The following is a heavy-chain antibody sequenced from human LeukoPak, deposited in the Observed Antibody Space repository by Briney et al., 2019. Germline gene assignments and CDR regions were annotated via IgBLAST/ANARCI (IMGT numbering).Heavy chain of an antibody. CDR1: GFTFSSYE. CDR2: ISSSGSTI. V-gene: IGHV3-48*03. Sequence: GGSLRLSCAASGFTFSSYEMNWVRQAPGKGLEWVSYISSSGSTIYYADSVKGRFTISRDNAKNSPYLQMNSLRAEDTAVYYCARGTTALMDVWGKGTTVTVSS. D-gene: IGHD2-21*02. CDR3: ARGTTALMDV. J-gene: IGHJ6*03.